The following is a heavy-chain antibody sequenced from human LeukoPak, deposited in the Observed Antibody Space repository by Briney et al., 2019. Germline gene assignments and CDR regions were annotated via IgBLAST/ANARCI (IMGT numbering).Heavy chain of an antibody. CDR3: ARHMGGGLDY. J-gene: IGHJ4*02. Sequence: SSETLSLTCTVSGGSISSYYWGWIRQPPEKGLEWIGTIYYSGTTYYNSSLKSRVTLSVDTSKNQFSLKLSSVTVADTAVYYCARHMGGGLDYWGQGTLVTVSS. CDR1: GGSISSYY. CDR2: IYYSGTT. D-gene: IGHD3-10*01. V-gene: IGHV4-39*01.